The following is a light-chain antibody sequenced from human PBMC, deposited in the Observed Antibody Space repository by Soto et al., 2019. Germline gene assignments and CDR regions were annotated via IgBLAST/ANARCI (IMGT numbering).Light chain of an antibody. CDR3: QQHNNWPPWT. V-gene: IGKV3-15*01. J-gene: IGKJ1*01. Sequence: EIVMTQSPATLSVSPGERATLSCRASQSVSSNLAWYQQKPGQAPRLLMYGASTRATGIPDRFNGSGSGTEFTLTISSPQSEDFAVYYCQQHNNWPPWTFGKGTKVEIE. CDR1: QSVSSN. CDR2: GAS.